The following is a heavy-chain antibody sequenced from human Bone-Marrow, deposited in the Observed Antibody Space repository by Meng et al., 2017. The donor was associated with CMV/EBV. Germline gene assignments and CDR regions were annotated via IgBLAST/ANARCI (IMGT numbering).Heavy chain of an antibody. CDR3: AKMADYGDYGKN. D-gene: IGHD4-17*01. CDR1: GFNVSSDF. Sequence: GESLKISCAASGFNVSSDFMSWVRQAPGMGLEWLSVIYSAGNTYYADSVKGRFTISRDNAKNSLYLQMNSLRAEDTAVYYCAKMADYGDYGKNWGQGTRVTVSS. CDR2: IYSAGNT. V-gene: IGHV3-53*01. J-gene: IGHJ4*02.